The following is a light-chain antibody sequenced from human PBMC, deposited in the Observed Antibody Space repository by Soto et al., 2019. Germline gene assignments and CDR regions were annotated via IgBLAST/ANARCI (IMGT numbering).Light chain of an antibody. Sequence: DIVMTQSPDSLAVSLGERATINCKSSQSVLYSSNSQNHLAWYQQKPGQPPKLLIYWASTRESGVPDRFSGSGSGTDFTLTIGSLQAEDVAVYYCQQYYSTPWTFGQGTKVEIK. CDR1: QSVLYSSNSQNH. J-gene: IGKJ1*01. CDR2: WAS. CDR3: QQYYSTPWT. V-gene: IGKV4-1*01.